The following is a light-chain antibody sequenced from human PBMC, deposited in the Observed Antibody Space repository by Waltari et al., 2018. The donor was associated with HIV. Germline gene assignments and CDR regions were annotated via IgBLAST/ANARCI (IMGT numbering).Light chain of an antibody. CDR2: EDN. CDR3: QSYDSSNVV. Sequence: NFMLTQPPSVSESPGTTVTISCTGSSGSIAINYVQWYQQRRGSAPTNVIYEDNQRPSGVPDRFSCSIDSSSNSASRTISGLKTEDEADYYCQSYDSSNVVFGGGTKLTVL. V-gene: IGLV6-57*02. J-gene: IGLJ2*01. CDR1: SGSIAINY.